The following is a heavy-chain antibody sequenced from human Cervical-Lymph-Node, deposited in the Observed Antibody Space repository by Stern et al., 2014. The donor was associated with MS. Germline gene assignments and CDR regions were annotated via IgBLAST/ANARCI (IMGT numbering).Heavy chain of an antibody. D-gene: IGHD6-6*01. CDR2: IFYTGST. CDR3: ARGRSIFDS. V-gene: IGHV4-30-4*01. CDR1: GDSISSGDYY. J-gene: IGHJ4*02. Sequence: QVQLQESGPGLVKPSQTLSLTCTVSGDSISSGDYYWSWIRQTHGKGLEWIGFIFYTGSTYSNPSLKSRLSISVDTSKNTFSLKLNSVTAADTAVYYCARGRSIFDSWGQGTLVAVSS.